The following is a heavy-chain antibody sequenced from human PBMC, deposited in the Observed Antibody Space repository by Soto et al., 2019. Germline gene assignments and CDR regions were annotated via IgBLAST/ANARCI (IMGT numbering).Heavy chain of an antibody. Sequence: QVQLVESGGGVVQPGRSLRLSCAASGFTFSTYAMHWVRQAPGKGLEWVAVISYDGSSKYYADSVKGRFTISRDNSTNTLHLQLRRLRDEDTAVYDCASPFLWFSSGTCYDIAYWGQGTLVTV. D-gene: IGHD2-15*01. J-gene: IGHJ4*02. CDR2: ISYDGSSK. CDR1: GFTFSTYA. V-gene: IGHV3-30-3*01. CDR3: ASPFLWFSSGTCYDIAY.